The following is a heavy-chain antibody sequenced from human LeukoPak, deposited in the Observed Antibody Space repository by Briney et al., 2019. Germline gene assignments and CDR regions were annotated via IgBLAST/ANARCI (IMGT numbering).Heavy chain of an antibody. CDR3: ARDMRAAAANRYYYYGMDV. CDR2: KKQKGSEK. D-gene: IGHD6-13*01. CDR1: DFTFVGNW. V-gene: IGHV3-7*01. Sequence: PGGPLGPSGEPPDFTFVGNWLGWFGRPPGKGLGWVANKKQKGSEKYYVDSVKGRFTISRDNAKNSLYLKMNSLRAEDTAVYYCARDMRAAAANRYYYYGMDVWGQGTTVTVSS. J-gene: IGHJ6*02.